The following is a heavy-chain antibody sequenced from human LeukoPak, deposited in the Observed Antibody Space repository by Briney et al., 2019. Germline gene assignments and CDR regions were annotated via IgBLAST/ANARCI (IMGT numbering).Heavy chain of an antibody. CDR3: ARGYYSLDV. CDR1: GDPISSYY. V-gene: IGHV4-59*01. J-gene: IGHJ6*02. CDR2: IYYSGST. Sequence: PSETLSLTCTVSGDPISSYYWSWIRQPPGKGLEWIGYIYYSGSTNYNPSLKSRVTISVDTSKNQFSLKLSSVTAADTAVYYCARGYYSLDVWGQGTTVTVSS.